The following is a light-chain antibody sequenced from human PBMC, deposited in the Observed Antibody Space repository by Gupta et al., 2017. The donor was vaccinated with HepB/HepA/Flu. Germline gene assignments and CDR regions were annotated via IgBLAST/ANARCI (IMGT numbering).Light chain of an antibody. CDR1: QSVSTY. CDR2: GAS. J-gene: IGKJ4*01. V-gene: IGKV3-20*01. Sequence: IVLTQSPATLSLSPGERATLSCRTSQSVSTYLAWYQQMPGQAPRLLIYGASIRATGIPDRISGSGSGADFTLTISRLEPEDFAVYYCQQYGSSPLTFGGGTKVEIK. CDR3: QQYGSSPLT.